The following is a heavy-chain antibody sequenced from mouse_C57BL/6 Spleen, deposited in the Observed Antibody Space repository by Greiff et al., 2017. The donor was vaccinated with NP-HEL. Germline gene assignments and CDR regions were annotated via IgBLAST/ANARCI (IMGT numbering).Heavy chain of an antibody. CDR3: ARGNYGDLAWFAY. D-gene: IGHD2-13*01. V-gene: IGHV5-16*01. J-gene: IGHJ3*01. Sequence: EVQLVESEGGLVQPGSSMKLSCTASGFTFSDYYMAWVRQVPEKGLEWVANINYDGSSTYYLDSLKSRFIISRDNAKNILYLQMSSLKSEDTATYYCARGNYGDLAWFAYWGQGTLVTVSA. CDR1: GFTFSDYY. CDR2: INYDGSST.